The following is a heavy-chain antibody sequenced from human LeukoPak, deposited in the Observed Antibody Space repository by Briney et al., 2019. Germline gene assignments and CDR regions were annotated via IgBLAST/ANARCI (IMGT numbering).Heavy chain of an antibody. J-gene: IGHJ4*02. CDR2: INHSGST. Sequence: GSLRLSCAASGFTFSSYGMHWVRQAPGKGLEWIGEINHSGSTNYNPSLKSRVTISVDTSKNQFSLKLSSVTAADTAVYYCARGLSGVDYWGQGTLVTVSS. V-gene: IGHV4-34*01. CDR1: GFTFSSYG. D-gene: IGHD3-10*02. CDR3: ARGLSGVDY.